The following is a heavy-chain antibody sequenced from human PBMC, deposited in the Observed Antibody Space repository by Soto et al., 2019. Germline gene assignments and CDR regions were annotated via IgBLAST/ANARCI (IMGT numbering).Heavy chain of an antibody. Sequence: QVQLQESGPGLVKPSETLSLTCTVSGGSINNYYWSWIRPPPGKGLECIGYISYSGSTNYNPSLKSRITISVDTSRTQFSLKLFSVTPADTAVYYCARGRYSSGWYGDWGQGTLVTVSS. J-gene: IGHJ4*02. CDR3: ARGRYSSGWYGD. CDR1: GGSINNYY. CDR2: ISYSGST. V-gene: IGHV4-59*01. D-gene: IGHD6-19*01.